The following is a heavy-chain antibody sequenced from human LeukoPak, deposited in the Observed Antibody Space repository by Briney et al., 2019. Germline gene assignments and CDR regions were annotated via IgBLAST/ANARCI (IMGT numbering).Heavy chain of an antibody. Sequence: GGSLRLSCVASGLTFSKNSMSWVRQAPGKGLEWVANIKEDGSEKYYVDSVKGRFTISRDNAKNSLYLQMSSLRAEDTAVYYCARRYYDNFDYWGQGTLVTVSS. CDR1: GLTFSKNS. CDR2: IKEDGSEK. J-gene: IGHJ4*02. CDR3: ARRYYDNFDY. V-gene: IGHV3-7*01. D-gene: IGHD3-22*01.